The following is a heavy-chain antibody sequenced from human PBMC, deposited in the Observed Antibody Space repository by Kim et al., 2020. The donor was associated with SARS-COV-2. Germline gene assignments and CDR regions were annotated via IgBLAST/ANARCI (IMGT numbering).Heavy chain of an antibody. CDR2: TFYRSNWYN. CDR3: SRGVYGGDRYGMDV. J-gene: IGHJ6*02. CDR1: GDSVSSNSAT. Sequence: SQTLSLTCAISGDSVSSNSATWHWIRQSPSRGLEWLGRTFYRSNWYNNYAVSVRSRISINPDTSKNQFSLQLTSVTPEDAAVYYCSRGVYGGDRYGMDVWGQGTTVTVSS. V-gene: IGHV6-1*01. D-gene: IGHD2-21*02.